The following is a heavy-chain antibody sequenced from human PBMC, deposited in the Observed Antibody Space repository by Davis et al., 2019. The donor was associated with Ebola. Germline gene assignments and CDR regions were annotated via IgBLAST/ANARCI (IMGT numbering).Heavy chain of an antibody. Sequence: GESPKTPRAASGFTFSNYDMSRVRHVPGKGLVWVSTISASEGHTHYSDSVRGRFTISRDNSKNTLYLQMNSLRAEDTATYYCARYCHYTDCSYFDCWGQGTMVAVSS. CDR1: GFTFSNYD. CDR3: ARYCHYTDCSYFDC. J-gene: IGHJ4*02. D-gene: IGHD2-15*01. V-gene: IGHV3-23*01. CDR2: ISASEGHT.